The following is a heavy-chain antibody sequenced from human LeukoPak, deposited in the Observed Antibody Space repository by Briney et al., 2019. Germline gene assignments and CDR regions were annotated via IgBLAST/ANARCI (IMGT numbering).Heavy chain of an antibody. D-gene: IGHD2-15*01. Sequence: PSETLSLTCTVSGGSISTSNYYWGWIRQPPGKGLEWIGNIFYSGSTYSNPSLQSRVTISVDTSKNQFSLKLNSVTAADTAVYYCASFYCSGGSCYQYYSYYYMDVWGKGTTVTISS. CDR1: GGSISTSNYY. CDR3: ASFYCSGGSCYQYYSYYYMDV. J-gene: IGHJ6*03. V-gene: IGHV4-39*01. CDR2: IFYSGST.